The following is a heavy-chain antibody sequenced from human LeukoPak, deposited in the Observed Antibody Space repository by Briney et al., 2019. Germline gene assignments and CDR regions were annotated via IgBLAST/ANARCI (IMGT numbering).Heavy chain of an antibody. D-gene: IGHD3-10*01. J-gene: IGHJ6*02. CDR1: GYTFTGYY. V-gene: IGHV1-2*04. CDR3: AREWFGDLSNYYYYGMDV. Sequence: ASVNVSCKASGYTFTGYYMHWVRQAPGQGLEWMGWINPNSGGTNYAQKFQGWVTMTRDTSISTAYMELGRLRSDDTAVYYCAREWFGDLSNYYYYGMDVWGQGTTVTVSS. CDR2: INPNSGGT.